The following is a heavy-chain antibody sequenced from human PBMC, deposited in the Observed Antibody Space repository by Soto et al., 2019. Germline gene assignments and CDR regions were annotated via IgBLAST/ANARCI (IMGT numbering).Heavy chain of an antibody. Sequence: QVQLVQSGAEVKRPGASVTVSCRSSGDTFNDYYIHWVRQAPGQGLEWMGWINPNGGVTKYAQKFQGWVSMTRDTSIRTVYMQLSRLRSDDTAVYYCARESVGATATLDDYYFYMDVWGTGTTVTVSS. D-gene: IGHD1-26*01. J-gene: IGHJ6*03. CDR2: INPNGGVT. V-gene: IGHV1-2*04. CDR3: ARESVGATATLDDYYFYMDV. CDR1: GDTFNDYY.